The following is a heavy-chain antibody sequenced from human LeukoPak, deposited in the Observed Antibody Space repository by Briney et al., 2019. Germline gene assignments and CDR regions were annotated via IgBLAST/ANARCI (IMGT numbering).Heavy chain of an antibody. V-gene: IGHV3-23*01. J-gene: IGHJ4*02. D-gene: IGHD3-10*01. CDR2: ISGSDVST. CDR1: RFTSRSFA. CDR3: TSLLLYYYGSGSYSY. Sequence: GGSLRLSCVPSRFTSRSFAMSSVRQALGEGRRRVSTISGSDVSTYYADSVKGRFTISRDNSKNTLYLQMNSLKTEDTAVYYCTSLLLYYYGSGSYSYWGQGTLVTVSS.